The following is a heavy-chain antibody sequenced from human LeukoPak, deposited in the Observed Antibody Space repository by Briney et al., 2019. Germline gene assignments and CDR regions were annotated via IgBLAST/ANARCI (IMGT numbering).Heavy chain of an antibody. CDR3: ARGLRSDY. Sequence: ASVKVSCKASGYIFSNYDINWVRQAPGHGLEWMGWMNPNSGRRVYAQKFQGRVTMTRNSSINTAYMELTSLRSDGRAVYYCARGLRSDYWGQGTLVTVSS. CDR2: MNPNSGRR. J-gene: IGHJ4*02. CDR1: GYIFSNYD. D-gene: IGHD3-16*02. V-gene: IGHV1-8*01.